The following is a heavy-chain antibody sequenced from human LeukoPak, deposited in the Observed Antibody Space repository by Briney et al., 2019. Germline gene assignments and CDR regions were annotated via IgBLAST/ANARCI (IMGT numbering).Heavy chain of an antibody. CDR3: ARDVLINDYDFWSGYFSYYYYYYGMDV. Sequence: GASVKVSCKASGYTFTSYAMHWVRQAPGQRLEWMGWINAGNGNTKYSQKFQGRVTITRDTSASTAYMELSSLRSEDTAVYYCARDVLINDYDFWSGYFSYYYYYYGMDVWGQGTTVTVSS. J-gene: IGHJ6*02. CDR2: INAGNGNT. V-gene: IGHV1-3*01. CDR1: GYTFTSYA. D-gene: IGHD3-3*01.